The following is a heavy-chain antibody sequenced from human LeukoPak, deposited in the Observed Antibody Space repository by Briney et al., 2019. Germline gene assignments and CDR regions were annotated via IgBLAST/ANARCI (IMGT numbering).Heavy chain of an antibody. CDR3: ASYRYSYGLTENDY. Sequence: RSSETLSLTCTVSGGSISSGSYYWSWIRQPAGKGLEWIGRIYTSGSTNYNPSLKSRVTISVDTSKNQFSLKLSSVTAADTAVYYCASYRYSYGLTENDYWGQGTLVTVSS. CDR2: IYTSGST. V-gene: IGHV4-61*02. D-gene: IGHD5-18*01. CDR1: GGSISSGSYY. J-gene: IGHJ4*02.